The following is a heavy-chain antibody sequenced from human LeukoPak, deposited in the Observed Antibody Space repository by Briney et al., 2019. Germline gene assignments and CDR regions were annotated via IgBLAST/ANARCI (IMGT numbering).Heavy chain of an antibody. Sequence: HPGGSLRLSCAASGFTFRSYWMHWVRQAPGKGLVWVSRINGDGSSTSYEDSVKGRFTISRDNAKNTVYLQMDSLRPEDTAVYYCARGAAQGDFDYWGQGTLVTVSS. D-gene: IGHD3-16*01. CDR3: ARGAAQGDFDY. V-gene: IGHV3-74*01. CDR2: INGDGSST. CDR1: GFTFRSYW. J-gene: IGHJ4*02.